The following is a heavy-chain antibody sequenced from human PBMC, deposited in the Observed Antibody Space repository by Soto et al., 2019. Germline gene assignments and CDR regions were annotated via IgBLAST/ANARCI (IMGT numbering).Heavy chain of an antibody. V-gene: IGHV3-48*01. CDR1: GFTFSSYI. CDR2: ISSSSTTK. J-gene: IGHJ4*02. CDR3: ARDYYKYYDSSGYYRSPAY. D-gene: IGHD3-22*01. Sequence: GGSLRLSCAASGFTFSSYIMNWVRQAPGKGLEWVSYISSSSTTKYYADSVKGRFTISRDNAKNSLYLQMNSLRAEDTAVYYCARDYYKYYDSSGYYRSPAYWGQGTLVTVSS.